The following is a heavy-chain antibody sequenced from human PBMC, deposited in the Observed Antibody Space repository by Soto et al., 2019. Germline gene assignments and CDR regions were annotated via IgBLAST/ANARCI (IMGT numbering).Heavy chain of an antibody. CDR3: AHSHDTAMERPYFDY. CDR2: MNPNSGNT. CDR1: GYTFTSYD. J-gene: IGHJ4*02. V-gene: IGHV1-8*01. D-gene: IGHD5-18*01. Sequence: ASVKVSCKASGYTFTSYDFNWVRQATGQGLEWMGWMNPNSGNTGYAQKFQGRVTMTRNTSISTAYMELTSLRSEDTAVYYCAHSHDTAMERPYFDYWGQGTLVTVSS.